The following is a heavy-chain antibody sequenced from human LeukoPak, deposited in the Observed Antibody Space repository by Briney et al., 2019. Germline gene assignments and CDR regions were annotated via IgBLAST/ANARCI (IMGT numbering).Heavy chain of an antibody. V-gene: IGHV4-4*07. CDR3: AKIFGSWKFDS. CDR1: GDSISSSS. J-gene: IGHJ4*02. Sequence: SETLSLTCTVSGDSISSSSWIWMRQPAGKGLEWIGRIYTSGSTNYNPSLKSRVTMSVDTSKNQFSLKLSSVTAADTAVYYCAKIFGSWKFDSWGQGTLVTVSS. CDR2: IYTSGST. D-gene: IGHD6-13*01.